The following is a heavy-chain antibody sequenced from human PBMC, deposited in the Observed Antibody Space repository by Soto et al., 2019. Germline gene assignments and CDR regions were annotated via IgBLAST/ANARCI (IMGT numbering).Heavy chain of an antibody. V-gene: IGHV1-58*02. CDR1: GFTFTSSA. CDR2: IVVNSGNT. J-gene: IGHJ6*02. D-gene: IGHD3-10*01. CDR3: AADWHYGSGSYYAYYYGMDV. Sequence: QMQLVQSGPEVKKPGTSVKVSCKASGFTFTSSAMQWVRQARGQRLEWIGWIVVNSGNTNYAQKLQERVTITRDRSTSTAYMELRSLRSEDTAVYYCAADWHYGSGSYYAYYYGMDVWGQGTTVTVSS.